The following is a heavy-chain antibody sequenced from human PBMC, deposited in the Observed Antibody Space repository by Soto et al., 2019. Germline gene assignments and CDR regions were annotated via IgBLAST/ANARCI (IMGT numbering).Heavy chain of an antibody. J-gene: IGHJ3*02. CDR2: ICYSGST. Sequence: SETLSLTCTVSGGAISSGDYYWSWIRQPPGKGLEWIGSICYSGSTYYNPSLKSRGTVSVDTSKNQFSLKLSSVTAADTAAYYCARVPVGATTLGAFDIWGQGTMVTVSS. V-gene: IGHV4-30-4*01. CDR3: ARVPVGATTLGAFDI. CDR1: GGAISSGDYY. D-gene: IGHD1-26*01.